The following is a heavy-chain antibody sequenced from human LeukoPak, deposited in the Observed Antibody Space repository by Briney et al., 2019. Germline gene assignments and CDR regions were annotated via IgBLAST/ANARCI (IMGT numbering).Heavy chain of an antibody. J-gene: IGHJ4*02. CDR2: IGATGGTT. Sequence: PGGSLRLSCAASGFTFSSYAMSWVRQAPGKGLEWVSSIGATGGTTYYADSVKGRFTISRDNSKNTLYLQMNSLRAEDTAVYHCAKGRTYFGYWGQGTLVTVSS. V-gene: IGHV3-23*01. CDR1: GFTFSSYA. CDR3: AKGRTYFGY.